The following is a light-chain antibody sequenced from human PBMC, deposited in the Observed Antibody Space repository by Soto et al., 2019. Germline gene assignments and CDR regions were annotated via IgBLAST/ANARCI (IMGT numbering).Light chain of an antibody. CDR1: SSDVGSYNL. CDR2: EGS. Sequence: QSALTQPASVSGSPGQSITISCTGTSSDVGSYNLVSWYQQHPGKAPKLMIYEGSKWPSGVSNRFSGSKSGNTASLTISGLQAEDEADYYCCSYAGSSTFVFVFVTGTKVTVL. CDR3: CSYAGSSTFVFV. V-gene: IGLV2-23*03. J-gene: IGLJ1*01.